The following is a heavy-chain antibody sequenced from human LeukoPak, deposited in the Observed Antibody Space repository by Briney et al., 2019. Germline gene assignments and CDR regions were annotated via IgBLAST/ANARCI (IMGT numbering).Heavy chain of an antibody. J-gene: IGHJ4*02. CDR2: IWYDGSNE. D-gene: IGHD2-15*01. V-gene: IGHV3-33*01. CDR3: ARDQGYCSGGNCYSAFDY. CDR1: GFTFSSYG. Sequence: PGGSLRLSCAASGFTFSSYGMHWVRQAPGKGLEWVAVIWYDGSNEYYADSVKGRFTISRDNSKNTLYLQMNSLRAEDTAVYYCARDQGYCSGGNCYSAFDYWGQGILVTVSS.